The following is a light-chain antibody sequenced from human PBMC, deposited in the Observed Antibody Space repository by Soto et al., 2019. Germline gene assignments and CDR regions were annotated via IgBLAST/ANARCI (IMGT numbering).Light chain of an antibody. Sequence: EIVLTQSPGTLSLSPGQRATLPLMSSQSVSSNLAWYQQKPGQAPRLLIYGASTRATGIPARFSGSGSGTEFTLTISSLQSEDFAVYYCQQYNNWPPGTFGQGTKVDIK. CDR3: QQYNNWPPGT. J-gene: IGKJ1*01. CDR2: GAS. CDR1: QSVSSN. V-gene: IGKV3-15*01.